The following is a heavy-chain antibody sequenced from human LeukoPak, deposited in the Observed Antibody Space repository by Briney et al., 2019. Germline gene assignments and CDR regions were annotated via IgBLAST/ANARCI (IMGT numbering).Heavy chain of an antibody. CDR2: IYYSGST. CDR1: GGSISSYY. J-gene: IGHJ4*02. D-gene: IGHD6-13*01. V-gene: IGHV4-59*08. CDR3: ARHEGIADFDY. Sequence: PSETLSLTCTVSGGSISSYYWSWIRQPPGKGLEWIGYIYYSGSTNYNPSLKSRVTISVDTSKNQFSLKLSSVTAADTAVYYCARHEGIADFDYWGQGTLVTVSS.